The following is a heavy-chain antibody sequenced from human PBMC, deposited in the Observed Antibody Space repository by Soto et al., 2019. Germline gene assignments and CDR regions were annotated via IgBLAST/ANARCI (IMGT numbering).Heavy chain of an antibody. J-gene: IGHJ4*02. CDR1: GFTFDDYA. Sequence: DVQLVESGGGLVQPGRSLRLSCAASGFTFDDYAMHWVRQAPGKGLEWVSGISWNSGSIGYADSVKGRFTISRDNAKNSLYLQMNSLRAEDTALYYCAKEKEIAARWVFDYWGQGTLVTVSS. CDR2: ISWNSGSI. CDR3: AKEKEIAARWVFDY. D-gene: IGHD6-6*01. V-gene: IGHV3-9*01.